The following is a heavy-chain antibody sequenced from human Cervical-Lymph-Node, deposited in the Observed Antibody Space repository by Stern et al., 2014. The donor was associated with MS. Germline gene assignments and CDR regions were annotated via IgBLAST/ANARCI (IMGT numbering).Heavy chain of an antibody. J-gene: IGHJ4*02. V-gene: IGHV1-8*01. Sequence: MQLVESGAEVKKPGASVKVSCKASGYTFTSDDINWVRQATGQGLEWMGLMNTDRGDTGYAQKFQGRVTITRETSIRTASMELTTLRSEDTAVYYCTKACDSWGQGTLVIVSS. CDR3: TKACDS. CDR1: GYTFTSDD. CDR2: MNTDRGDT.